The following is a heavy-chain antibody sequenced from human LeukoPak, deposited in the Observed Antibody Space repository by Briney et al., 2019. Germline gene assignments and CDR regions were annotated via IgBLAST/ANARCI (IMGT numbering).Heavy chain of an antibody. Sequence: GGSLRLSCVASGFTFRSFWMSWVRQAPGKRLEWVANIKQNGAEEYYMDSVKGRFTISRDQAKNSVYLQMNSLRVEDTAMYYCARRNAMDVWGQGTTVIVFS. CDR1: GFTFRSFW. CDR3: ARRNAMDV. V-gene: IGHV3-7*03. J-gene: IGHJ6*02. CDR2: IKQNGAEE.